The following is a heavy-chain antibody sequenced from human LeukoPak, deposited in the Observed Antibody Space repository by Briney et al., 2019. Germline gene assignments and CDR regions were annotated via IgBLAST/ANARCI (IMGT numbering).Heavy chain of an antibody. CDR2: IIPILGIA. J-gene: IGHJ5*02. Sequence: ASVKVSCKASGGTFSSYAISWVRQAPGQGLEWMGRIIPILGIANYAQKFQGRVTITADKSTSTAYMELSSLRSEDTAVYYCARAPQYYYGSGSYYNFDPWGQGTLVTVSS. V-gene: IGHV1-69*04. CDR3: ARAPQYYYGSGSYYNFDP. D-gene: IGHD3-10*01. CDR1: GGTFSSYA.